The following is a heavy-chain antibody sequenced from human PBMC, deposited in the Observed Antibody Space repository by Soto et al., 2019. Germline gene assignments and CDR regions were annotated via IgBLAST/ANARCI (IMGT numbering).Heavy chain of an antibody. Sequence: QVQLVQSGAEVRKPGASVKVSCKASGYTFTSDHLHWVRQTPGLGLEWMGRINPSSGSTNYPQKFQGRVTMARDTSTATAYMELSSLRSEVSAVYFCARGEVHSSGWNFDFWGQGTLVTVSS. CDR2: INPSSGST. CDR1: GYTFTSDH. CDR3: ARGEVHSSGWNFDF. J-gene: IGHJ4*02. V-gene: IGHV1-46*03. D-gene: IGHD6-19*01.